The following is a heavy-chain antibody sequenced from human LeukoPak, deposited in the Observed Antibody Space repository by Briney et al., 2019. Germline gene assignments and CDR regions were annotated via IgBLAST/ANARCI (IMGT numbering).Heavy chain of an antibody. Sequence: ASVKVSCKASGYTFTGYHIHWVRQAPGQGLEWMGRINPNSDGTDYAQRFQGRVTLTRDTSISTAYMDLSRLTSDDTAVYFCARVELTTGPRYFDSWGQGTLVTVSS. J-gene: IGHJ4*02. CDR3: ARVELTTGPRYFDS. CDR1: GYTFTGYH. V-gene: IGHV1-2*06. CDR2: INPNSDGT. D-gene: IGHD3-22*01.